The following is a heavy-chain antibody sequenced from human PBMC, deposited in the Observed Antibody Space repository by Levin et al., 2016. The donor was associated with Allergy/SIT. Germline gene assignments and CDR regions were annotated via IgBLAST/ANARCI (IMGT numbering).Heavy chain of an antibody. CDR1: GGSISSGGYY. J-gene: IGHJ6*03. V-gene: IGHV4-31*03. Sequence: SETLSLTCTVSGGSISSGGYYWSWIRQHPGKGLEWIGYIYYSGSTYYNPSLKSRVTISVDTSKNQFSLKLSSVTAADTAVYYCARLWFGELFYYYYYMDVWGKGTTVTVSS. CDR3: ARLWFGELFYYYYYMDV. D-gene: IGHD3-10*01. CDR2: IYYSGST.